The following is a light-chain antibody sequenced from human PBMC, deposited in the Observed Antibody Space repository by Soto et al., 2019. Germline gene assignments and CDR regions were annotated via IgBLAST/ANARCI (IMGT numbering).Light chain of an antibody. CDR2: RND. Sequence: QSLLTQPPSASGTPGQRVTISCSGSSSNIGSNYVYWYRQLPGTAPNVLIYRNDERPSGVPDRFSGSKSGSSASLAISGLRSEDEADYYCSAWYDSLSGPVFGRGTQLTVL. CDR1: SSNIGSNY. V-gene: IGLV1-47*01. J-gene: IGLJ3*02. CDR3: SAWYDSLSGPV.